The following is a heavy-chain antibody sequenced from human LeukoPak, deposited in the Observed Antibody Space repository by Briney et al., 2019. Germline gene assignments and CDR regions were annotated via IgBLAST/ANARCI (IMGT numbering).Heavy chain of an antibody. CDR3: ARALDSSGCSTPFDY. J-gene: IGHJ4*02. CDR1: GGTFSSYA. D-gene: IGHD3-22*01. CDR2: IIPIFGTA. V-gene: IGHV1-69*13. Sequence: SVKVSCKASGGTFSSYAISWVRQAPGQGLEWMGGIIPIFGTANYAQKFQGRVTITADESTSTAYMELSSLRSEDTAVYYCARALDSSGCSTPFDYWGQGTLVTVSS.